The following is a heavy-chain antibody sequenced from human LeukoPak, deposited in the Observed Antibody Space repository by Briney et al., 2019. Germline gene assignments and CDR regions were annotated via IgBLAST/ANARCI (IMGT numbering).Heavy chain of an antibody. J-gene: IGHJ4*02. D-gene: IGHD3-9*01. Sequence: PGGSLRLSCAASGFTFSSYSMNWVRQAPGKGLEWVSSISSSSSYIYYADSVKGRFTISRDNAKNSLYLQMNSLRAEDTAVYYCARDRYHGYFDWLFDFDYWGQGTLVTVSS. CDR2: ISSSSSYI. V-gene: IGHV3-21*01. CDR3: ARDRYHGYFDWLFDFDY. CDR1: GFTFSSYS.